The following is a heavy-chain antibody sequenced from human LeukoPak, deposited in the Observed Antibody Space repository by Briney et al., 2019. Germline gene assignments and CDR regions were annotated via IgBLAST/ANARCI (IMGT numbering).Heavy chain of an antibody. D-gene: IGHD3-10*01. Sequence: GGSLRLSCAASGFTFSSYWMHWVRQAPGKGLVWVSRINSDGSSTSYADSVKGRFTISRDNAKNTLYLQMNSLRAEDRAVYYCARAAEYGSGSYYRPYFDYWGQGTLVTVSS. CDR2: INSDGSST. V-gene: IGHV3-74*01. CDR1: GFTFSSYW. CDR3: ARAAEYGSGSYYRPYFDY. J-gene: IGHJ4*02.